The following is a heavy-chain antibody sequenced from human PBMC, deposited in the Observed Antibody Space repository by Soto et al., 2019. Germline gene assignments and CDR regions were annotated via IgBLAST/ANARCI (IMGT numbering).Heavy chain of an antibody. D-gene: IGHD1-1*01. V-gene: IGHV1-46*03. Sequence: ASVKVSCKASGYTFTSYYMHWVRQAPGQGLEWMGIINPSGGSTSYAQKFQGRVTMTRDTSTSTVYMELSSLRSEDTAVYYCARGGLSATGTTPFDYWGQGTLVTVSS. CDR2: INPSGGST. CDR3: ARGGLSATGTTPFDY. CDR1: GYTFTSYY. J-gene: IGHJ4*02.